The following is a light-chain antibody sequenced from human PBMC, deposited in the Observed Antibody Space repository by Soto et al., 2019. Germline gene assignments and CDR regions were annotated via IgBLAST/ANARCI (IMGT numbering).Light chain of an antibody. CDR2: EVS. Sequence: QSVLTQPASVSGSPGQSITISCTGTSSDVGGYNYVSWYQQHPGKAPKLMIYEVSNRPSGVSNRFSGSKSGNTASLSISALQAEDEADYYCSSYTSSSTLGVFGTGTKVT. V-gene: IGLV2-14*01. CDR3: SSYTSSSTLGV. J-gene: IGLJ1*01. CDR1: SSDVGGYNY.